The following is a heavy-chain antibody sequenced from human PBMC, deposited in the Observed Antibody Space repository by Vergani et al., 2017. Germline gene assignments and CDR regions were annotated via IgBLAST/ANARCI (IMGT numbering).Heavy chain of an antibody. CDR3: AHTFDWLFDRYYFDY. CDR2: IYWNDDK. D-gene: IGHD3-9*01. CDR1: GFSLSTSGVG. V-gene: IGHV2-5*01. J-gene: IGHJ4*02. Sequence: QITLKESGPTLVKPTQTLTLTCTFSGFSLSTSGVGVGWIRQPPGKALEWLALIYWNDDKRYSPSLKSRLTITKDTSKNQVVLTMTNMDPVDTATCYCAHTFDWLFDRYYFDYWGQGTLVTVSS.